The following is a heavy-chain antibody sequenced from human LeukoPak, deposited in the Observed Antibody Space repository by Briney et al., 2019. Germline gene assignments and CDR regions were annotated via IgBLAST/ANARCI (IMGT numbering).Heavy chain of an antibody. V-gene: IGHV3-7*01. CDR2: IKQDGSEK. Sequence: PGGSLRLSCAASGFTFSSYWMSWVRQAPGKGLEWVPNIKQDGSEKYYVDSVKGRFTISRDNAKNSLYLQMNSLRAEDTAVYYCANPGRGARPAYFDYWGQGTLVTVSS. D-gene: IGHD1-26*01. CDR3: ANPGRGARPAYFDY. CDR1: GFTFSSYW. J-gene: IGHJ4*02.